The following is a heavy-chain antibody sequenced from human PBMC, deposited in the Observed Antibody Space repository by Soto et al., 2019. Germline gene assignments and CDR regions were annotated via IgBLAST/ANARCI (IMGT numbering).Heavy chain of an antibody. J-gene: IGHJ6*02. CDR2: SSSSGGYT. CDR3: ARSSGRRHVFTFDYGLDV. CDR1: GFSVGDHY. Sequence: QVQLVESGGGLVEPGGSLRLSCAASGFSVGDHYMTWIRQAPGKGLGWLSYSSSSGGYTNYADSVKGRFTISRDNAKNSLYLQLDSPTAEDTAVFFCARSSGRRHVFTFDYGLDVWGQGTTVTVSS. V-gene: IGHV3-11*06. D-gene: IGHD3-16*01.